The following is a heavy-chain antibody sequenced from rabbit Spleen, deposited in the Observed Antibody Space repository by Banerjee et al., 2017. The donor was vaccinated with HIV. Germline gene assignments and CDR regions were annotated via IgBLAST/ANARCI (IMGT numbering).Heavy chain of an antibody. CDR3: ARGVVSSGDGYEL. CDR1: GFSFNDFSFNGGYD. CDR2: AVAGSSGST. Sequence: QSLEESGGGLVKPGASLTLTCKASGFSFNDFSFNGGYDMCWVRQAPGKGLEWVACAVAGSSGSTYSATWAKGRFTISKTSSTTVTLQMTGLTAADTATYFCARGVVSSGDGYELWGQGTLVTVS. D-gene: IGHD6-1*01. V-gene: IGHV1S40*01. J-gene: IGHJ3*01.